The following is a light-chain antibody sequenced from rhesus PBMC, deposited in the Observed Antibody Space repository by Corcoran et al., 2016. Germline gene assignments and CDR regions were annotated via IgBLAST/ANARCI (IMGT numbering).Light chain of an antibody. Sequence: DIQMTQSPSALSASVGDRVTISCRASQKIYNNLAWYQRKPGKAPKLLIYAASSLQTGIPSRFSGSGSGTDFTLTISSLQPDDSAAYFCQHSFDYPYSFGQGTKVEIQ. J-gene: IGKJ2*01. V-gene: IGKV1S8*01. CDR2: AAS. CDR3: QHSFDYPYS. CDR1: QKIYNN.